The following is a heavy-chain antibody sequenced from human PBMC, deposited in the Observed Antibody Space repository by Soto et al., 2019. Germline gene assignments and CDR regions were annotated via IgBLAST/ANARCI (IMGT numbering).Heavy chain of an antibody. J-gene: IGHJ4*02. D-gene: IGHD6-13*01. CDR2: VFYSGST. CDR3: TRGFLGTYSSSWY. CDR1: GDSVISGSNY. V-gene: IGHV4-61*01. Sequence: SETLSLTCTVSGDSVISGSNYWSWIRQPPGKGLEWIGYVFYSGSTNYSPSLKSRVTISQDASKNQFSLRLTSATVADTAVYYCTRGFLGTYSSSWYWGQGTLVTVSS.